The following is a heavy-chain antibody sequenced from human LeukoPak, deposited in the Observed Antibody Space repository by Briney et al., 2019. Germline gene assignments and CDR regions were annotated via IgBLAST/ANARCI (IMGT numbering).Heavy chain of an antibody. CDR1: DFAFSDYY. J-gene: IGHJ4*02. CDR2: ISSSGSTI. D-gene: IGHD3-22*01. CDR3: ARDRGGYYSNFDY. V-gene: IGHV3-11*04. Sequence: GGSLRLSCTVSDFAFSDYYMSWIRQAPGKGLEWVSYISSSGSTIYYADSVKGRFTISRDNAKNSLYLQMNSLRAEDTAVYYCARDRGGYYSNFDYWGQGTLVTVSS.